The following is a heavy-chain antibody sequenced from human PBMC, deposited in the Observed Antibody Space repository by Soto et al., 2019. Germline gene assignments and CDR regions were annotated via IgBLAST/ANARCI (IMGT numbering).Heavy chain of an antibody. Sequence: ASVKVSCKASGYTLNTYYMHWVRQAPGQGPEWMGIINPRGGSTTYAQNFQDRVTMTRDTSSSTVYMELSSLRSEDTVVYYCARGGGFSPYYYNLDVWGQGTTVTVSS. CDR1: GYTLNTYY. CDR3: ARGGGFSPYYYNLDV. CDR2: INPRGGST. J-gene: IGHJ6*02. D-gene: IGHD2-15*01. V-gene: IGHV1-46*02.